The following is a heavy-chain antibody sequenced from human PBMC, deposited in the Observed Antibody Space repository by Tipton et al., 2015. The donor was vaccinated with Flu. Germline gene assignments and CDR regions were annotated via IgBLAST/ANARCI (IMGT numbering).Heavy chain of an antibody. Sequence: TLCLTCTVSGGSIRSATYYWSWIRQPAGRGLEWIGRIYTSGSTNYNTSLKSRVTISVDTSKNQFSLKLRSVTAADTAVYYCARDEYGYDFLHYGMHVWGQGTTVTVSS. CDR1: GGSIRSATYY. V-gene: IGHV4-61*02. D-gene: IGHD5-12*01. CDR2: IYTSGST. CDR3: ARDEYGYDFLHYGMHV. J-gene: IGHJ6*02.